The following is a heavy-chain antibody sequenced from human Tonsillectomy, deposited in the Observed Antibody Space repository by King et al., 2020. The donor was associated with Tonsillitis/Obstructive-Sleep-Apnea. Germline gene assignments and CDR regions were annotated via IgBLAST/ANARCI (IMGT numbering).Heavy chain of an antibody. CDR2: INPNSGGT. J-gene: IGHJ4*02. Sequence: VQLVQSGAEVKKPGASVKVSCKASGYTFTGYYMHWVRQASGQGLEWMGRINPNSGGTNYAQKFQGRVTMTRDTSISTAYMELSRLRSDDTAVYYCARNPCSSTSCYDFDYWGQGTLVTVSS. D-gene: IGHD2-2*01. CDR3: ARNPCSSTSCYDFDY. V-gene: IGHV1-2*06. CDR1: GYTFTGYY.